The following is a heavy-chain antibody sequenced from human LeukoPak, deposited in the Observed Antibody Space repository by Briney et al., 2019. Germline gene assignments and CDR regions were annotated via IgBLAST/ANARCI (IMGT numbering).Heavy chain of an antibody. CDR3: ASAAYMINWYFDL. CDR1: GGSISSGGYS. V-gene: IGHV4-30-4*07. CDR2: IYYSGST. J-gene: IGHJ2*01. D-gene: IGHD3-16*01. Sequence: SQTLSLTCAVSGGSISSGGYSWSWIRQPPGKGLEWIGYIYYSGSTYYNPSLKSRVTISVDTSKNQFPLKLSSVTAADTAVYYCASAAYMINWYFDLWGRGTLVTVSS.